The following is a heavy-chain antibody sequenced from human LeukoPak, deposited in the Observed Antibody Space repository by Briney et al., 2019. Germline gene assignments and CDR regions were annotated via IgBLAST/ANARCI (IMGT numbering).Heavy chain of an antibody. V-gene: IGHV1-2*02. CDR1: GYTFTGYY. CDR2: INPNSGGT. CDR3: ARVRGVYDILTGSPSKYYFDY. Sequence: ASVKVSCTASGYTFTGYYMHWVRQAPGQGLEWMGWINPNSGGTNYAQKFQGRVTMTRDTSISTAYMELSRLRSDDTAVYYCARVRGVYDILTGSPSKYYFDYWGQGTLVTVSS. D-gene: IGHD3-9*01. J-gene: IGHJ4*02.